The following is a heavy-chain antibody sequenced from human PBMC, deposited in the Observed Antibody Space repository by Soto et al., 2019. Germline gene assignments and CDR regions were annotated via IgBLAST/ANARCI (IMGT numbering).Heavy chain of an antibody. CDR1: GYSFTAYY. J-gene: IGHJ4*02. CDR3: ARGGLGSGWLYYFDY. D-gene: IGHD6-19*01. V-gene: IGHV1-2*02. Sequence: ASVKVSCKASGYSFTAYYIHCVRQAPGQGLEWMGWISPSNGATKFTQKFLGTVTVTRDTSITTSYMELSRLTSDDTAFYFCARGGLGSGWLYYFDYWGQGTLVTVSS. CDR2: ISPSNGAT.